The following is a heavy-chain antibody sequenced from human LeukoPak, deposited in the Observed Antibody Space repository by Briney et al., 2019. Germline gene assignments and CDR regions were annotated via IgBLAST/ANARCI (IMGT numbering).Heavy chain of an antibody. V-gene: IGHV4-59*01. J-gene: IGHJ5*02. CDR3: ARAQITTSGSNWFDP. Sequence: SETLSLTCTVSGGSLSSFYWSWIRQPPGEGLGWIGYIYYSGSTNYNPSLKSRVTISVDTSKNQFSLKLSSVTAADTAVYYCARAQITTSGSNWFDPWGQGTLVTVSS. D-gene: IGHD4-11*01. CDR1: GGSLSSFY. CDR2: IYYSGST.